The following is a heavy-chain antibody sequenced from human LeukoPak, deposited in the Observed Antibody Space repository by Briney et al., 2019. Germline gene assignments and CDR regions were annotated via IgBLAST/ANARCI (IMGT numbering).Heavy chain of an antibody. V-gene: IGHV3-30*04. Sequence: PGGSLRLSCAASGFTFSSYAMHWVRQAPGKGLEWVAVITHDGSNKYYADSVKGRFTISRDNSKNTLYLQMNSLRAEDTAVYYCARDSSSWPEYYFDYWGQGTLVTVSS. CDR3: ARDSSSWPEYYFDY. J-gene: IGHJ4*02. CDR2: ITHDGSNK. CDR1: GFTFSSYA. D-gene: IGHD6-13*01.